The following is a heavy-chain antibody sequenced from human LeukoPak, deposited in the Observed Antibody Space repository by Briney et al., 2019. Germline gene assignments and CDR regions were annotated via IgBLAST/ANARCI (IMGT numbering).Heavy chain of an antibody. CDR2: IWYDGSNK. D-gene: IGHD6-19*01. CDR3: ARDQGSAWYGAFDI. V-gene: IGHV3-33*08. CDR1: GFTFSTYN. Sequence: GRSLRLSCAASGFTFSTYNMHWVRQAPGKGLEWVGVIWYDGSNKYYADSVKGRFTISRDNSKNTLYLQMNSLRAEDTAVYYCARDQGSAWYGAFDIWGQGTMVTVSS. J-gene: IGHJ3*02.